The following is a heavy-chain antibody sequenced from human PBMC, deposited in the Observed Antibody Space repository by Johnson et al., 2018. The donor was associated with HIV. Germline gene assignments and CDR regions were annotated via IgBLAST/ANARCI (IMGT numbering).Heavy chain of an antibody. Sequence: QMSLVESGGGVVQPGRSLRLSCPASGFTFSNYAMHWVRQAPGKGLEWVAVISYDGSNKYYADSVKGRFTISRDNSKNTLYLQMNSLRAEDTAVYYCARVSKYYDSIRGAFDIWGQGTMVTVSS. D-gene: IGHD3-22*01. V-gene: IGHV3-30-3*01. CDR3: ARVSKYYDSIRGAFDI. J-gene: IGHJ3*02. CDR2: ISYDGSNK. CDR1: GFTFSNYA.